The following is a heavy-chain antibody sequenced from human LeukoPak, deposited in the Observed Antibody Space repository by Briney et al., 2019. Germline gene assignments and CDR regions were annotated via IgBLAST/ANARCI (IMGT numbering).Heavy chain of an antibody. D-gene: IGHD3-9*01. J-gene: IGHJ2*01. V-gene: IGHV4-34*01. CDR2: INHSGST. CDR3: ASSISWYFDL. Sequence: SETLSLTCAVYGGSFSGYYWSWIRQPPGKGLEWIGEINHSGSTNYNPSLKSRVTISVDTSKNQFSLKLSSVTAADTAVYYCASSISWYFDLWGRGTLVTVSS. CDR1: GGSFSGYY.